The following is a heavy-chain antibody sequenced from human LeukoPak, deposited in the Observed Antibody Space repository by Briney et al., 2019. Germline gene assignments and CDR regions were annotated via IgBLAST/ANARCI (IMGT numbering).Heavy chain of an antibody. J-gene: IGHJ6*03. CDR3: ARGPRSKLRYYYYMDV. V-gene: IGHV1-8*01. CDR1: GYTFTNYD. D-gene: IGHD1-7*01. CDR2: MNPNSGNT. Sequence: ASVKVSCKASGYTFTNYDINWVRQATGQGLEWMGWMNPNSGNTGYAQKFQGRVTMTRNTSISTAYMELSSLRSEDTAVYYCARGPRSKLRYYYYMDVWGKGTTVTISS.